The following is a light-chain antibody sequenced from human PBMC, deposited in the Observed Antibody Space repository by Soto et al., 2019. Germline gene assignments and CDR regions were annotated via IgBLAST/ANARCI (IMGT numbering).Light chain of an antibody. Sequence: EIVLTQSPATLSLSPGERVTLSCSASQNVSTYLAWSQQKPGQAPRLLIYDASDRATGIPARFSGSGSGTDFTLTISSPEPEDSAVYYCQQRTNWLTFGPGTKVDIK. J-gene: IGKJ3*01. CDR1: QNVSTY. V-gene: IGKV3-11*01. CDR2: DAS. CDR3: QQRTNWLT.